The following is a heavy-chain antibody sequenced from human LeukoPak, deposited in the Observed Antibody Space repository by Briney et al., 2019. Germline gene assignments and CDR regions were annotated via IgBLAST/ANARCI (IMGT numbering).Heavy chain of an antibody. CDR1: GFTFSSYW. CDR2: IKEDGSEK. D-gene: IGHD3-16*01. J-gene: IGHJ4*02. CDR3: GRIAYGNYV. Sequence: GGSLRLSCAASGFTFSSYWMSCVRQAPGKGLEWVANIKEDGSEKHYVDSVKGRFTISRDNAKNSLYLEVNSLRAEDTAVYYCGRIAYGNYVWGQGALVTVSS. V-gene: IGHV3-7*05.